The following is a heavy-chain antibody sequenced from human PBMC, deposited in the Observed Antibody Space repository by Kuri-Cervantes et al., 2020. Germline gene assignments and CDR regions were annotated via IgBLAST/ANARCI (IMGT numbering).Heavy chain of an antibody. J-gene: IGHJ6*03. V-gene: IGHV1-8*02. CDR3: ASGYRSPLAYYYLDV. CDR1: GYTFTSYD. D-gene: IGHD4-11*01. CDR2: MNPNSGNT. Sequence: ASVKVSCKASGYTFTSYDINWVRQATGQGLEWMGWMNPNSGNTGYAQKFQGRVTMTRNTSISTAYMERSSLSSEDTAVYYCASGYRSPLAYYYLDVWGKGTTVTVSS.